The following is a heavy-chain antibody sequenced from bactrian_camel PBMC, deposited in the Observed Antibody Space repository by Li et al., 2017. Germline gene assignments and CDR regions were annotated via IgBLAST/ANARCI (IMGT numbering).Heavy chain of an antibody. D-gene: IGHD2*01. CDR3: VATRFKYGGTCRARQEIGF. Sequence: HVQLVESGGGSVQAGGSLRLSCERSGFVYTGYCISWFRQAPGKEREGVAVIDSASASKNYAASVKGRFTISQDNAKNPVMVYLKMPTLKPDDTAMYICVATRFKYGGTCRARQEIGFWGRGTQVTVS. J-gene: IGHJ6*01. V-gene: IGHV3S1*01. CDR1: GFVYTGYC. CDR2: IDSASASK.